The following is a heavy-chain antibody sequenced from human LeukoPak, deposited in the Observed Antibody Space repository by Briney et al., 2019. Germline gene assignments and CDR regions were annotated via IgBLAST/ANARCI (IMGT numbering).Heavy chain of an antibody. D-gene: IGHD2-2*02. V-gene: IGHV4-34*01. CDR3: ARQRGVVVPAAIRNWFDP. J-gene: IGHJ5*02. CDR1: GGSFSGYY. Sequence: PSETLSLTCTVYGGSFSGYYWSWIRQPPGRGLEWIGEINHSGSINYNPSLKSRVTISVDTSKNQFSLKLSSVTAADTAVYYCARQRGVVVPAAIRNWFDPWGQGTLVTVSS. CDR2: INHSGSI.